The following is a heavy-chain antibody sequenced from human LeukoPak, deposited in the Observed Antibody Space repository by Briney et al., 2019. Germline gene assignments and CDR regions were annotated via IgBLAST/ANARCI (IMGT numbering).Heavy chain of an antibody. CDR2: IRSKANSYAT. CDR1: GFTFSGSA. Sequence: GGSLKLSCAASGFTFSGSAMHWVRQASGKGLEWVGRIRSKANSYATAYAASVKGRFTISRNDSKNTAYLQMNSLKTEDTAVYYCTSLGGSGWPSGMDVWGQGTTVTVSS. V-gene: IGHV3-73*01. J-gene: IGHJ6*02. D-gene: IGHD6-19*01. CDR3: TSLGGSGWPSGMDV.